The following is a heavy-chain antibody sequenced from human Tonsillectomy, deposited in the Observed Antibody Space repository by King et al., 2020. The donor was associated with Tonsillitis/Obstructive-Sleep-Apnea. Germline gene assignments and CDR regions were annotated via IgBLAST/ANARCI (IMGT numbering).Heavy chain of an antibody. D-gene: IGHD3-10*01. J-gene: IGHJ5*02. CDR3: AGDHLFYASGRYPNWFDP. Sequence: VQLVESGGGLVKPGGSLRLSCAASGFIFSSYSMNWVRQAPGKGLEWVSSISGRNNYIYYADSVKGRFTISIDNAKKSLYLQMTSLRAEDTAVYYCAGDHLFYASGRYPNWFDPWGQGTLVTVSS. CDR1: GFIFSSYS. CDR2: ISGRNNYI. V-gene: IGHV3-21*01.